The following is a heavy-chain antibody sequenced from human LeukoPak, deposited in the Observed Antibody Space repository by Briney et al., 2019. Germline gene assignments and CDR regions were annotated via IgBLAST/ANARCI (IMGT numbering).Heavy chain of an antibody. V-gene: IGHV3-53*01. CDR1: GFTFISYA. CDR2: IYSGGST. Sequence: PGGSVRLSCAASGFTFISYAMSWVRQAPGKGLECVSVIYSGGSTYYADSVKGRFTISRDNSKNTLYLQMNSLRAEDTAVHYCSRAPTLNYYYYYMDVWGKGTTVTDSS. CDR3: SRAPTLNYYYYYMDV. J-gene: IGHJ6*03.